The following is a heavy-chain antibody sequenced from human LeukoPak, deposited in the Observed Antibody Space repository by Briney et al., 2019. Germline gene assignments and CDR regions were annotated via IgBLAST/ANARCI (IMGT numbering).Heavy chain of an antibody. CDR2: INHSGST. CDR3: ARVTTMVRGVKDV. Sequence: SETLSLTCAVYGGSFSGYYWSWIRQPPGKGLEWIGEINHSGSTNYNPSLKSRVTISVDTSKNQFSLKLSSVTAADTAVYYCARVTTMVRGVKDVWGKGTTVTVSS. V-gene: IGHV4-34*01. D-gene: IGHD3-10*01. CDR1: GGSFSGYY. J-gene: IGHJ6*04.